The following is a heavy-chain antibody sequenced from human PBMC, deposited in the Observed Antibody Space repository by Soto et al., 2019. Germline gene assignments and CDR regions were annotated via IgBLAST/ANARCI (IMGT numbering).Heavy chain of an antibody. Sequence: ASVKVSCKASGYTFTSYGISWVRQAPGQGLEWMGWISAYNGNTNYAQKLQGRVTMTTDTSTSTAYMELRSLRSDDTAVYYCARVDEVLRFLEWPFYGMDVWGQGTTVTVSS. D-gene: IGHD3-3*01. CDR3: ARVDEVLRFLEWPFYGMDV. V-gene: IGHV1-18*01. CDR1: GYTFTSYG. J-gene: IGHJ6*02. CDR2: ISAYNGNT.